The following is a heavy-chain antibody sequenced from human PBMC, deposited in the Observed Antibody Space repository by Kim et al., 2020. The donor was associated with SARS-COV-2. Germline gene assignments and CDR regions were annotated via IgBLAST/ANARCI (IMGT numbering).Heavy chain of an antibody. CDR3: ATWIRVLAGLVPY. D-gene: IGHD6-6*01. CDR1: VYTFSDYH. CDR2: INCKSGDT. J-gene: IGHJ4*01. V-gene: IGHV1-2*02. Sequence: ASVKVSCKASVYTFSDYHIHWVRQAPGQGLDWMGWINCKSGDTKYAQMFQGRVTVTRDTSISTAYMDLSGLMSDDTAVYYCATWIRVLAGLVPYWGQGTLVTVSS.